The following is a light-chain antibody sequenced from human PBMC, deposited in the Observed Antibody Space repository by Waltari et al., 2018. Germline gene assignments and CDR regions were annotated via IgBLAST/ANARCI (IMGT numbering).Light chain of an antibody. CDR1: Q. V-gene: IGKV6-21*01. J-gene: IGKJ2*01. Sequence: EIVLTQSPDFQSVTPKEQVTITCRASQSPTLLIKYASQSVSGVPSRFRGSGSGTDFTLTINSLEAEDAATYYCHQSSNLPYTFGQGTKLEIK. CDR2: YAS. CDR3: HQSSNLPYT.